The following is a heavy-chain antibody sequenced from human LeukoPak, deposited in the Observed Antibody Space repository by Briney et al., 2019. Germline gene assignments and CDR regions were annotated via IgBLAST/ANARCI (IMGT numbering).Heavy chain of an antibody. CDR2: ISVYNGNR. D-gene: IGHD1-26*01. CDR1: GYTFSSYG. V-gene: IGHV1-18*01. CDR3: ASSRLRRGIVAPDY. J-gene: IGHJ4*02. Sequence: ASVKVSYKASGYTFSSYGISWVRQAPGQGLEWMGWISVYNGNRNYAQKLQDRVTMTTDTSTSTAYMELRSLRSEDTAVYYCASSRLRRGIVAPDYWGRGTLVTVSS.